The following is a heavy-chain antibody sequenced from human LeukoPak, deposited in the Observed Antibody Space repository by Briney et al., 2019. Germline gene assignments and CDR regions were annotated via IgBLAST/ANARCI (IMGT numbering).Heavy chain of an antibody. Sequence: AGGTLRLSCAASGFTFRRYGMSWVRQAPGKGLEWVSVISGSGDSTYYADSVKGRFTISRDNSKNTLYLQMNSLRAEDTAVYYCAKERGAVAGNLADYWGQGTLVTVSS. J-gene: IGHJ4*02. CDR2: ISGSGDST. CDR3: AKERGAVAGNLADY. D-gene: IGHD6-19*01. CDR1: GFTFRRYG. V-gene: IGHV3-23*01.